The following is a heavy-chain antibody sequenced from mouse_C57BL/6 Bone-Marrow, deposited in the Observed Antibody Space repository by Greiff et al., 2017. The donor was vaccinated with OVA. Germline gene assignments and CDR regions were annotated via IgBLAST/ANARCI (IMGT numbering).Heavy chain of an antibody. D-gene: IGHD2-2*01. CDR1: GYTFTSYW. J-gene: IGHJ4*01. Sequence: QVQLKQPGAELVKPGASVKLSCKASGYTFTSYWMHWVKQRPGRGLEWIGNINPSNGGTNYNEKFKSKATLTVDKSSSTAYMQLSSLTSEDSAVYYCARWGLLWLRRRDYYAMDYWGQGTSVTVSS. V-gene: IGHV1-53*01. CDR2: INPSNGGT. CDR3: ARWGLLWLRRRDYYAMDY.